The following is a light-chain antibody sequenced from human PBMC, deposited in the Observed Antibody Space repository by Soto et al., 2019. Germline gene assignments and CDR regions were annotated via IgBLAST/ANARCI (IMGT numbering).Light chain of an antibody. J-gene: IGKJ1*01. CDR3: LLDYSYFWA. Sequence: AIQVTQSPSSLSVSVGDSVTITCRTSQGIRSALGWYQQKPGKVPKLLIYAASTLRSGVPSRFSGSGSGRDFTLTISSLQPEDFATYYCLLDYSYFWAFGQGTKVEVK. V-gene: IGKV1-6*01. CDR1: QGIRSA. CDR2: AAS.